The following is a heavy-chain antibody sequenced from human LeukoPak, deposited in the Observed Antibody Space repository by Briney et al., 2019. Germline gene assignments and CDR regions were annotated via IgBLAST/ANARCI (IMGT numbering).Heavy chain of an antibody. CDR2: MNPNSGNT. CDR3: ARTGSGLGDY. D-gene: IGHD3-10*01. CDR1: GYTFTSYD. Sequence: ASVKVSCKASGYTFTSYDINWVRQATGQGLEWMGWMNPNSGNTGYAQKFQGRVTMTTDTSTSTAYMELRSLRSDDTAVYYCARTGSGLGDYWGQGTLVTVSS. V-gene: IGHV1-8*02. J-gene: IGHJ4*02.